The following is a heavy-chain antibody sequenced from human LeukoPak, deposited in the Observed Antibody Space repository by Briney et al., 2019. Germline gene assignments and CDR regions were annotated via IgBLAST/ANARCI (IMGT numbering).Heavy chain of an antibody. CDR2: IYYSERT. D-gene: IGHD6-13*01. CDR3: ARLIGIAAAGIEY. Sequence: SETLSLTCTVSGGSISSYYWSWIRQPPGKGLEWIGYIYYSERTNYNPSLKSRVTISVDTSKNQISLKSSSVTAADTAVYYCARLIGIAAAGIEYWGQGTLVTVSS. V-gene: IGHV4-59*08. J-gene: IGHJ4*02. CDR1: GGSISSYY.